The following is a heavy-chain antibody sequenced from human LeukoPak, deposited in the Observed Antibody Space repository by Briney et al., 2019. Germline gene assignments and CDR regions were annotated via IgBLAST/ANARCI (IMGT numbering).Heavy chain of an antibody. CDR3: ARDHYYDSSGYHYFDY. V-gene: IGHV3-9*01. J-gene: IGHJ4*02. CDR1: GFTFEDYA. CDR2: ISWNSGRI. Sequence: GGSLRLSCAASGFTFEDYAMPWVRQVPGKGLEWVSGISWNSGRIGYADSVKGRLTISRDNAKNSLYLQMNSLRAEDTALYYCARDHYYDSSGYHYFDYWGQGTLVTVSS. D-gene: IGHD3-22*01.